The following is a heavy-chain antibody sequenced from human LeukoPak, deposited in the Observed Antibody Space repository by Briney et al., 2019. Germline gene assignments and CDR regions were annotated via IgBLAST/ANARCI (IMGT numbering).Heavy chain of an antibody. CDR1: GFTFNSYW. J-gene: IGHJ4*02. CDR3: VKDRTTVTLFDY. CDR2: IKTDGSFS. Sequence: GGSLRLSCAASGFTFNSYWMHWVRQGPGKGLVWVSRIKTDGSFSDYADAVKGRFTISRDNAKNTLYLQMNSLRAEDSAVYYCVKDRTTVTLFDYWGQGALVTVSS. V-gene: IGHV3-74*01. D-gene: IGHD4-17*01.